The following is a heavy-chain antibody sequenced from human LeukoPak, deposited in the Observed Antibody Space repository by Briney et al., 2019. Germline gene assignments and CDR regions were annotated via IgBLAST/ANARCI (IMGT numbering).Heavy chain of an antibody. Sequence: ASVNVSCKASGYTFTGYYMHWVRQAPGQGLEWMGWINPNSGGTNYAQKFQGRVTMTRDTSISTAYMELSRLRSDDTAVYYCARDQSLGMTTVTAGYWGQGTLVTVSS. CDR3: ARDQSLGMTTVTAGY. D-gene: IGHD4-17*01. J-gene: IGHJ4*02. CDR1: GYTFTGYY. V-gene: IGHV1-2*02. CDR2: INPNSGGT.